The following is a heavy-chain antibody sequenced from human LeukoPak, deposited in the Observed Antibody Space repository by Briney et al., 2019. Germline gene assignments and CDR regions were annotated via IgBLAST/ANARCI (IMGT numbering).Heavy chain of an antibody. CDR1: GFTFSSHW. D-gene: IGHD4-17*01. CDR3: ARESTKYGAYVSGFDF. Sequence: GGSLRLSCIASGFTFSSHWMNWVRQAPGKGLEWVANIMQDGSEKYYVDSVKGRFIISRDNAKNSLYLQMNSLRAEDTAVYYCARESTKYGAYVSGFDFWGQGQWSPSL. CDR2: IMQDGSEK. J-gene: IGHJ3*01. V-gene: IGHV3-7*01.